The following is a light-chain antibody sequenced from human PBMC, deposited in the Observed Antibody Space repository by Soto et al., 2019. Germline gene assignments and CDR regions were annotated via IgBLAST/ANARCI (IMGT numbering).Light chain of an antibody. CDR1: QGIRSD. CDR3: LQYNRFPWT. J-gene: IGKJ1*01. CDR2: AAS. Sequence: DIQMTQSPSSLSASVGDRVTITCRASQGIRSDLGWFQQKPGKAPKRLISAASSLQSGVPSRFSGSGSGTEFALTISNLQPEDFATYYCLQYNRFPWTFGQGTKVEIK. V-gene: IGKV1-17*02.